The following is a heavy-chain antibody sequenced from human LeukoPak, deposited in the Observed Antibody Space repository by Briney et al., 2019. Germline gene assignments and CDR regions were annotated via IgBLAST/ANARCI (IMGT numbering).Heavy chain of an antibody. J-gene: IGHJ4*02. CDR3: ASLTEAEVDY. D-gene: IGHD3-9*01. V-gene: IGHV3-7*01. CDR2: IKEDGSEK. CDR1: GFTFSYCW. Sequence: GGSLRLSCAASGFTFSYCWMSWVRQAPGKGLEWVANIKEDGSEKYYVDSVKGRFTISRDNAKNSVYLQMNSLRAEDTAVYYCASLTEAEVDYWGQGTLVTVSS.